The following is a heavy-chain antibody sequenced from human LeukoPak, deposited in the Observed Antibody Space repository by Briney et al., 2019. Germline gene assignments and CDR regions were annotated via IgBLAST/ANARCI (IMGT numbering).Heavy chain of an antibody. D-gene: IGHD3-16*01. CDR3: ARRARRGSHIDY. J-gene: IGHJ4*02. V-gene: IGHV4-39*01. CDR1: GDSISSSSYY. Sequence: SETLSLTCTVSGDSISSSSYYWGWIRQPPEKGLEWIGSIHYSGSTYYNPSLKSRVTISVDTSKNQFSLKLSSVTAANTAVYYCARRARRGSHIDYWGQGTLVTVSS. CDR2: IHYSGST.